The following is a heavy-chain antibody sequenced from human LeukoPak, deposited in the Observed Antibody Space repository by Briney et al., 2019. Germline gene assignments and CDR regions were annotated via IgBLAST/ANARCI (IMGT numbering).Heavy chain of an antibody. Sequence: GGSLRLSCAASGFTFSSYSMNWVRQAPGKGLEWVSSISSSSSYIYYADSVKGRFTISRDNAKNSLYLQMNSLRAEDTAVYYCASDGLGYCSSTSCPDYWGQGTLVTVSS. V-gene: IGHV3-21*01. J-gene: IGHJ4*02. CDR2: ISSSSSYI. CDR1: GFTFSSYS. CDR3: ASDGLGYCSSTSCPDY. D-gene: IGHD2-2*01.